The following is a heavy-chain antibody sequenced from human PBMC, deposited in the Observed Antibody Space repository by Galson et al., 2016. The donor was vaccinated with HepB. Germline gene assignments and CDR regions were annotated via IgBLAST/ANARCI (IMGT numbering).Heavy chain of an antibody. D-gene: IGHD5-18*01. J-gene: IGHJ4*02. CDR2: INPIFGTA. Sequence: SVKVSCKASGGTFVQFAFSWVRQAPGQGLEWMGGINPIFGTAKYAQKFQGRVTITAGKSTSTAYMELSSLRSEDTAVYYCARESAVGPAMVALYYWGQGTLVTVSS. V-gene: IGHV1-69*06. CDR1: GGTFVQFA. CDR3: ARESAVGPAMVALYY.